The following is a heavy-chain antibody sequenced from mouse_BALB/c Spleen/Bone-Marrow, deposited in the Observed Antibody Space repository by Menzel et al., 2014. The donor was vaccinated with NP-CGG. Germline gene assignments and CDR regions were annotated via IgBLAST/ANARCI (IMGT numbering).Heavy chain of an antibody. CDR1: GFNIKDTY. CDR2: IDPANGNT. J-gene: IGHJ3*01. V-gene: IGHV14-3*02. Sequence: VQLQQSGAELEKPGASVKLSCTASGFNIKDTYMHWVKQRPEQGLEWIGRIDPANGNTKYDPKFQGKATITADTSSNTAYLQLSSLTSEDTAVYYCAKYYYGNSLFAYWGQGTLVTVSA. D-gene: IGHD1-1*01. CDR3: AKYYYGNSLFAY.